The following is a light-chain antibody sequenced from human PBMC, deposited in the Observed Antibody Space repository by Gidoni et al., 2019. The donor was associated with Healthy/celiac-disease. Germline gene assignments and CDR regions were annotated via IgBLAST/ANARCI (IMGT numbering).Light chain of an antibody. CDR2: SNN. J-gene: IGLJ1*01. Sequence: QSLLTHPASASGTPGQMVTISCSGSSPNIESNTVNWYQPLPGTAPKLLIYSNNQRPSGVPDRFSGSKSGTSASLAISGLQSEDEADYYFAAWDDSLNGYVFGTGTKVTVL. CDR3: AAWDDSLNGYV. CDR1: SPNIESNT. V-gene: IGLV1-44*01.